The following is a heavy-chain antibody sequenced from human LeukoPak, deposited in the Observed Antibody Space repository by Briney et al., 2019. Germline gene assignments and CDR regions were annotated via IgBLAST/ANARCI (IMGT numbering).Heavy chain of an antibody. D-gene: IGHD3-22*01. CDR2: IYYSGST. CDR3: ARGYYYDSSGYYSRGSQYYYMDV. CDR1: GGSISSYY. J-gene: IGHJ6*03. V-gene: IGHV4-59*08. Sequence: PSETLSLTCTVSGGSISSYYWSWIRQPPGKGLEWIGYIYYSGSTNYNPSLKSRVTISLDTSKNQFSLKLSSVTAADTAVYFCARGYYYDSSGYYSRGSQYYYMDVWGKGTTVTVSS.